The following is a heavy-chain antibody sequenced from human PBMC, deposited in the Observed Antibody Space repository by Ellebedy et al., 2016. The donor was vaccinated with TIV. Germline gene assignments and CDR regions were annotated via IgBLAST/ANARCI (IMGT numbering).Heavy chain of an antibody. V-gene: IGHV4-39*07. Sequence: MPGGSLRLSCTVFGCSISTSSYHWGWIRQPPGEGLVFISIIHYTGNSHYNPPLRRRVAISVDTSKNQFSLKLSSVTAADTAVYYCARYVGPTGAFDIWGQGTMVTVSS. CDR1: GCSISTSSYH. CDR2: IHYTGNS. J-gene: IGHJ3*02. CDR3: ARYVGPTGAFDI. D-gene: IGHD3-10*01.